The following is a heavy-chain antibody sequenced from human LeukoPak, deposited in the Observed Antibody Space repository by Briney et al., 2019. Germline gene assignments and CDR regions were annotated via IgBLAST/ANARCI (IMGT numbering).Heavy chain of an antibody. V-gene: IGHV4-34*01. CDR3: ARDRYYGSGSYYNPRRGYFDY. Sequence: SETLSLTCAVYGGSFSGYYWSWIRQPPGKGLEWIGEINHSGSTNYNPSLKSRVTISVDTSENQFSLKLSSVTAADTAVYYCARDRYYGSGSYYNPRRGYFDYWGQGTLVTVSS. D-gene: IGHD3-10*01. CDR1: GGSFSGYY. CDR2: INHSGST. J-gene: IGHJ4*02.